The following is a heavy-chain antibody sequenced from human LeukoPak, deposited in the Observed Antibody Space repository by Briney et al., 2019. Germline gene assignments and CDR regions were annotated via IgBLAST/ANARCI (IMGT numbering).Heavy chain of an antibody. CDR1: GGSFSGYY. V-gene: IGHV4-34*01. CDR3: ARVLDHYYGSGSYYGPFDY. Sequence: EPSETLSLTCAVYGGSFSGYYWSWIRQPPGKGLEWIGEINHSGSTNYNPSLKSRVTISVDTSKNQFSLKLSSVTAADTAVYYCARVLDHYYGSGSYYGPFDYWGQGTLVTVSS. D-gene: IGHD3-10*01. J-gene: IGHJ4*02. CDR2: INHSGST.